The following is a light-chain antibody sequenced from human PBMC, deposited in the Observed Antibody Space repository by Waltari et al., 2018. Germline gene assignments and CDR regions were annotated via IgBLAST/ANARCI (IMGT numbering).Light chain of an antibody. J-gene: IGKJ1*01. CDR2: KAS. CDR1: QSIGNW. V-gene: IGKV1-5*03. CDR3: QQYKTFPWT. Sequence: DIQMTQSPSTLSASVGDRVNITCRASQSIGNWVAWYQQKPGKAPKLLMYKASSLEPGVPSRFSGGGSVTEFTLSISSLQPDDFATYHCQQYKTFPWTFGQGTKVEVK.